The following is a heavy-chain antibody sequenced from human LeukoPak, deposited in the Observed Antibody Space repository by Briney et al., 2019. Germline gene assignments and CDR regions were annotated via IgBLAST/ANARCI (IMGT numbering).Heavy chain of an antibody. CDR3: ARGHFGVVLDY. Sequence: GGSLRLSCAGSGFTFSSYSMIWVRQAPGKGLEWVSSIRGDSTETRHAGSLMGRFTISRGNAKKSLYLQMNSLRAEDTAVYYCARGHFGVVLDYWGQGTLVTVSS. V-gene: IGHV3-21*01. D-gene: IGHD3-3*01. CDR1: GFTFSSYS. CDR2: IRGDSTET. J-gene: IGHJ4*02.